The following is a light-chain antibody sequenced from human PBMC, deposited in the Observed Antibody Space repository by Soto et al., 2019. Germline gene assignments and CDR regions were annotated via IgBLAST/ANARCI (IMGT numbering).Light chain of an antibody. CDR2: AES. CDR1: QSISRC. CDR3: HQSYRTPVT. J-gene: IGKJ4*01. V-gene: IGKV1-39*01. Sequence: IRMNQSPSSLCGFXGDRVTIAWRSGQSISRCLHRYQQKPGXAPKLLXYAESNLHSWVPSTFSGGGSRTDFSLTITGLQPEDFATYYCHQSYRTPVTFGGGTK.